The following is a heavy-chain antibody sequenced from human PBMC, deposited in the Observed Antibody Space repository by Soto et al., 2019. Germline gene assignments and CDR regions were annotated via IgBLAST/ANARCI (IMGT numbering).Heavy chain of an antibody. V-gene: IGHV3-23*01. Sequence: VRLLESGGGLVQPGGSLRLSCAASGFNFSVYAMSWVRQAPGKGLEWVSGISGSGDSTHYADSVKGRFTVSRDNSKSMLYLQTTSLRAEDTAIYYCAKALYGGFTYWGQGTLVTVSS. CDR2: ISGSGDST. CDR3: AKALYGGFTY. J-gene: IGHJ4*02. CDR1: GFNFSVYA. D-gene: IGHD3-10*01.